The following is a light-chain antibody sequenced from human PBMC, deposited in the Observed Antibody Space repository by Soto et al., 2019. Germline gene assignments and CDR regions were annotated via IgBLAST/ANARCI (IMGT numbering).Light chain of an antibody. CDR3: QSYDTSLTHFYV. CDR1: TSNIGAGYD. V-gene: IGLV1-40*01. CDR2: GNS. Sequence: QSVLTQPPSVSGAPGQRVTISCTGSTSNIGAGYDVHWYQQVPGTAPKLLIYGNSNRPSGVPDRFSGSKSGTSASLAITGLQAEDEADYYCQSYDTSLTHFYVFGTGTKLTVL. J-gene: IGLJ1*01.